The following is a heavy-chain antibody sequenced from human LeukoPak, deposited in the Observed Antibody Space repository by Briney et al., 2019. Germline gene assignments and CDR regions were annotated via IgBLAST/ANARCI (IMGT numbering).Heavy chain of an antibody. D-gene: IGHD6-13*01. CDR3: ARYRFSSSPLLSMDV. CDR1: GGTFSSYA. V-gene: IGHV1-69*13. J-gene: IGHJ6*03. CDR2: IIPIFGTA. Sequence: GASVKVSCKASGGTFSSYAISWVRQAPGQGLEWMGGIIPIFGTANYAQKFQGRVTITADESTSTAYMELSSLRSEDTAVYYCARYRFSSSPLLSMDVWGKGTTVTVSS.